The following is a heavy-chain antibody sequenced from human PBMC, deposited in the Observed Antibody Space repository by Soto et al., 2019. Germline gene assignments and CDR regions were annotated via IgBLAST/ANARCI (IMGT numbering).Heavy chain of an antibody. D-gene: IGHD6-13*01. V-gene: IGHV3-11*06. CDR3: ARGRWGKVIAAAGRKYYYYGMDV. CDR2: ITSSSSYT. Sequence: GGSLRLSCAASGSSFSDFYMSWIRQSPGKGLEWLSYITSSSSYTHYADSVKGRFTISRDNAKNSLYLQMNSLRAEDTAVYYCARGRWGKVIAAAGRKYYYYGMDVWGQGTTVTVSS. CDR1: GSSFSDFY. J-gene: IGHJ6*02.